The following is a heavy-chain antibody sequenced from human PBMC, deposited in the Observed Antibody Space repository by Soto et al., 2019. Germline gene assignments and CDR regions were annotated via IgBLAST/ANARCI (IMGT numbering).Heavy chain of an antibody. CDR1: GYTFTSYY. CDR2: INPNGGST. J-gene: IGHJ6*04. Sequence: QVQLVQSGAEVKKPGASVRVSCKASGYTFTSYYIHWVRQAPGQGLEWMGIINPNGGSTNYAQKFQGRVTMTRATSTSTVYMDLSSLRSEDTAVYYCARGLFAGDVWGKGTTVTVSS. CDR3: ARGLFAGDV. V-gene: IGHV1-46*03.